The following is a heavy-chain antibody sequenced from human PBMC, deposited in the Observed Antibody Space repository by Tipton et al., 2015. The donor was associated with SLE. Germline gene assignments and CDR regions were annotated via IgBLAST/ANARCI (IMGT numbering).Heavy chain of an antibody. V-gene: IGHV5-10-1*01. CDR3: AACCGDCYYFQP. J-gene: IGHJ1*01. CDR1: GYSFTSYW. Sequence: VQLVQSGAEVKKPGESLRISCKGSGYSFTSYWISWVRQMPGKGLEWMGRIDPSDSYTNYSPSLQGHVTISADKSISTAYLQWISLKAADTAMYYCAACCGDCYYFQPWGRGSLVTVSS. CDR2: IDPSDSYT. D-gene: IGHD2-21*02.